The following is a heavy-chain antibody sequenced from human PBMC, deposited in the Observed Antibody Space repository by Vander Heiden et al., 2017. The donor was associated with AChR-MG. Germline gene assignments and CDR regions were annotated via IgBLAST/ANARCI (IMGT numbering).Heavy chain of an antibody. D-gene: IGHD6-6*01. CDR2: ISTSGGTM. CDR3: ARRSSASKSFFDY. Sequence: QVQLVESGGGLVKPGGSLRLSCAASGFPFSDYHMSWIRQAPGKGLEWISYISTSGGTMYYADSVKGRFTISRDNDKNSLSLQMSSLRAEDSAVYYCARRSSASKSFFDYWGQGTLVSVSS. V-gene: IGHV3-11*01. J-gene: IGHJ4*02. CDR1: GFPFSDYH.